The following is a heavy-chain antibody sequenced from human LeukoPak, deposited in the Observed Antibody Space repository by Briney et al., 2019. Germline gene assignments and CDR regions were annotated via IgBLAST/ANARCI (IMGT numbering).Heavy chain of an antibody. CDR2: ISSSSSYI. CDR1: GFTFSSYS. J-gene: IGHJ6*02. CDR3: ARARSHSSSWYQAYYYYYYGMDV. D-gene: IGHD6-13*01. V-gene: IGHV3-21*01. Sequence: GGSLRLSCAASGFTFSSYSMNWVRQAPGKGLEWVSSISSSSSYIYYADSVKGRFTISRDNAKNSLYLQMNSLRAEDTAVYYCARARSHSSSWYQAYYYYYYGMDVWGQGTTVTVSS.